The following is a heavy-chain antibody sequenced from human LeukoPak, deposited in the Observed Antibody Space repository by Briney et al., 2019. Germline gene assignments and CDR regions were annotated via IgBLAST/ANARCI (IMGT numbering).Heavy chain of an antibody. D-gene: IGHD3-16*01. CDR1: GFTFSSYG. Sequence: PGRSLRLSCAASGFTFSSYGMHWVRQAPGKGLEWVAVISYDGSNKYYADSVKGRFTISRDNSKNTLYLQMDSLRAEDTAMYYCAKDLFGDYYGMDVWGQGTTVTVSS. J-gene: IGHJ6*02. V-gene: IGHV3-30*18. CDR3: AKDLFGDYYGMDV. CDR2: ISYDGSNK.